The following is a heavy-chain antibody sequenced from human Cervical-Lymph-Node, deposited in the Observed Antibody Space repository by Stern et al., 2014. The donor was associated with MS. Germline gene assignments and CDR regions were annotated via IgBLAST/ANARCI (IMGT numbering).Heavy chain of an antibody. CDR1: GYSFTIYY. J-gene: IGHJ4*02. CDR3: ARHVQGFDY. Sequence: VQLVQSGAEVKKPGESLKISCKLSGYSFTIYYIAWVRQMPGKVLEWMGVIYPYVSDPTYSPSFQGQVTISADKSITTAYLQWSSLRASDTAMYYCARHVQGFDYWGQGTLVTVSS. V-gene: IGHV5-51*01. CDR2: IYPYVSDP.